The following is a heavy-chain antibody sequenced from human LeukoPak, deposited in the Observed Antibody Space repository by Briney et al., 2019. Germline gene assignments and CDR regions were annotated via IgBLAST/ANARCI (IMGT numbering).Heavy chain of an antibody. V-gene: IGHV1-69*04. Sequence: SVKVSCKASGYTFTSYDINWVRQAPGQGLEWMGRIIPILGIANYAQKFQGRVTITADKSTSTAYMELSSLRSEDTAVYYCARDLAGSGSYEGLDYWGQGTLVTVSS. D-gene: IGHD3-10*01. J-gene: IGHJ4*02. CDR3: ARDLAGSGSYEGLDY. CDR1: GYTFTSYD. CDR2: IIPILGIA.